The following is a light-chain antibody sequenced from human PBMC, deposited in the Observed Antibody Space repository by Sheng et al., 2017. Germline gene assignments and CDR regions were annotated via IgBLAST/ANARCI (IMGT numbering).Light chain of an antibody. J-gene: IGKJ1*01. CDR2: WAS. CDR3: QQYYGTPYT. Sequence: DIVMTQSPDSLAVSLGERATINCKSSQSVLYSSNNKNYLAWYQQKPGQPPKLFIYWASTRESPGSLPISGSGXGTDFTLTISSLQAEDVAVYYCQQYYGTPYTFGQGTKVEIK. V-gene: IGKV4-1*01. CDR1: QSVLYSSNNKNY.